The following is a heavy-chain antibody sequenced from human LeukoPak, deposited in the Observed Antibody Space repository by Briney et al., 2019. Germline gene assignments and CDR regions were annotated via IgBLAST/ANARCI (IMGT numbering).Heavy chain of an antibody. D-gene: IGHD3-10*01. CDR3: AKDSGEDAFDI. CDR1: GFTFSSYA. CDR2: ISYDGSNK. Sequence: GGSLRLSCAASGFTFSSYAMSWVRQAPGKGLEWVAVISYDGSNKYYADSVKGRFTISRDNSKNTLYLQMNSLRAEDTAVYYCAKDSGEDAFDIWGQGTMVTVSS. V-gene: IGHV3-30*18. J-gene: IGHJ3*02.